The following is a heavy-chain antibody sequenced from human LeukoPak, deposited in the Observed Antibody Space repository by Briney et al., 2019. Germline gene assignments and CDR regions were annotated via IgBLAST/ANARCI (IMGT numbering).Heavy chain of an antibody. Sequence: ASVKVSCKASGYTFTSYGISWVRQAPGQGLEWMGWISAYNGNTNYAQKLQGRVTMTTVTSTSTAYMELRSLRSDDTAVYYCARDHRVYSSGWERGDDAFDIWGQGTMVTVSS. D-gene: IGHD6-19*01. CDR3: ARDHRVYSSGWERGDDAFDI. J-gene: IGHJ3*02. CDR1: GYTFTSYG. CDR2: ISAYNGNT. V-gene: IGHV1-18*01.